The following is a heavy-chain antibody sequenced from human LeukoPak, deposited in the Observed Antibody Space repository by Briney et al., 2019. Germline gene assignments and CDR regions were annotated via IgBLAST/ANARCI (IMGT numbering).Heavy chain of an antibody. V-gene: IGHV4-59*01. D-gene: IGHD3-10*01. CDR1: GGSISSYY. J-gene: IGHJ4*02. CDR3: ARSELLWFGGVNSGFDY. CDR2: IYYSGST. Sequence: SETLSLTCTVSGGSISSYYWSWIRQPPGKGLEWIGYIYYSGSTNYNPSLKSRVTISLDTSKNQFSLKLSSVTAADTAVYYCARSELLWFGGVNSGFDYWGQGTLVTVSS.